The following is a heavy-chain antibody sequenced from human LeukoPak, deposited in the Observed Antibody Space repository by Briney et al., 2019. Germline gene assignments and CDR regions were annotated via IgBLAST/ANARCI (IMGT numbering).Heavy chain of an antibody. Sequence: VASVKVSCKASGYTFTSYGISWVRQAPGQGLEWMGWISAYNGNTNYAQKLQGRVTMTTDTSTSTAYMELRSLRSDDTAVYYCARVRVGYCSGGSCYPIDYWGQGTLVTVSS. CDR2: ISAYNGNT. J-gene: IGHJ4*02. V-gene: IGHV1-18*01. D-gene: IGHD2-15*01. CDR3: ARVRVGYCSGGSCYPIDY. CDR1: GYTFTSYG.